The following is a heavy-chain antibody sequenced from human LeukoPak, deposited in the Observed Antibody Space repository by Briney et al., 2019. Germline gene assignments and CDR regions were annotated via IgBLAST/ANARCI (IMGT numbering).Heavy chain of an antibody. CDR2: INPNSGGT. J-gene: IGHJ4*02. CDR1: GYTFTGYY. CDR3: ARDLTYYYDSSGYTADY. Sequence: SVKVSCKASGYTFTGYYMHWVRQAPGQGLEWMGWINPNSGGTNYAEKFQGRVTMTRDTSISTAYMELSRLRSDDTAVYYCARDLTYYYDSSGYTADYWGQGTLVTVSS. D-gene: IGHD3-22*01. V-gene: IGHV1-2*02.